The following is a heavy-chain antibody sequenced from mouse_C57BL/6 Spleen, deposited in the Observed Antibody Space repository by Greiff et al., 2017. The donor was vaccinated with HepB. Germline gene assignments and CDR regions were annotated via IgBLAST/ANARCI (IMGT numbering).Heavy chain of an antibody. J-gene: IGHJ2*01. CDR2: INPNYGTT. CDR3: TRAVRYFDH. D-gene: IGHD2-14*01. Sequence: LKESGPELVQPGASVKLSCMASGYSFTDYNMSWVMQLNGKSLEWIGVINPNYGTTSYNQKFKGKATLTVDQSSSTAYMQLNSLTSEDSAVYYCTRAVRYFDHWGQGTTLTVSS. CDR1: GYSFTDYN. V-gene: IGHV1-39*01.